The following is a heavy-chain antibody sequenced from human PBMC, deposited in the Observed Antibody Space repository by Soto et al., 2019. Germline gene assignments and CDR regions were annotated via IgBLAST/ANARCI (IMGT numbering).Heavy chain of an antibody. D-gene: IGHD5-18*01. CDR1: GYPFTRQY. Sequence: ASVEVYFKASGYPFTRQYMHWVRQAPGQGLEWMGIINPSGGSTSYAQKFQGRVTMTRDTSTSTVYIDPVDTATYHCARIPDQGSFGFDAWGQGTLVTVSS. CDR3: QGSFGFDA. CDR2: INPSGGST. J-gene: IGHJ5*02. V-gene: IGHV1-46*01.